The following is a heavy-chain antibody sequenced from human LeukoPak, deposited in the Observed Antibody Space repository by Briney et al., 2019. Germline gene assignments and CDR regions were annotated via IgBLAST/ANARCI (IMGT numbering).Heavy chain of an antibody. CDR3: ARAGYYDSSGPPRY. CDR1: GGAFSGYY. CDR2: INHSGTT. D-gene: IGHD3-22*01. V-gene: IGHV4-34*01. Sequence: PSETLSLTCAVYGGAFSGYYWSWIRQPPGKGLEWIGEINHSGTTNYNPSLKSRVTISVDTSKNQFSLKLSSVTAADTAVYYCARAGYYDSSGPPRYWGQGTLVTVSS. J-gene: IGHJ4*02.